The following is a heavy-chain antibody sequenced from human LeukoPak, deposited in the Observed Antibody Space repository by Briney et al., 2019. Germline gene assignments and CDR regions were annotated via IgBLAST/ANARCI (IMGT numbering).Heavy chain of an antibody. CDR2: ISGDGDST. CDR1: GFPFSNYA. D-gene: IGHD3-10*01. V-gene: IGHV3-23*01. Sequence: GSLRLSCAASGFPFSNYAMSWVRQAPGKGLECVSVISGDGDSTYYADSVKGRFTISRDNSKNTLYLQMNSLRAEDTAVYYCAKHLWRDLLWFGEGYYFGYWGQGTLVTVSS. CDR3: AKHLWRDLLWFGEGYYFGY. J-gene: IGHJ4*02.